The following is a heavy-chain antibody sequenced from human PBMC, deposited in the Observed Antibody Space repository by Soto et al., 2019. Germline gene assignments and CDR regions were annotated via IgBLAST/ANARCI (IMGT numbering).Heavy chain of an antibody. J-gene: IGHJ4*02. V-gene: IGHV3-21*01. D-gene: IGHD2-2*01. Sequence: EVQLVESGGGLVKPGGSLRLSCAASGFTFSTYSMSWVRQAPGKGLEWVSSISPSSTYIHYADSVKGRFTISRDNAEKSLYLQMNSLRAGETAVYYCARGGGGVVVVPGANRGDFWGQGTLVTVSS. CDR2: ISPSSTYI. CDR3: ARGGGGVVVVPGANRGDF. CDR1: GFTFSTYS.